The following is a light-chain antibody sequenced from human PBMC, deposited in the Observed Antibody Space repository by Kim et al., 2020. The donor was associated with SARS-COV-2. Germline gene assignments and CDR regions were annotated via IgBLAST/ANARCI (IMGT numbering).Light chain of an antibody. CDR2: RNN. V-gene: IGLV10-54*01. J-gene: IGLJ3*02. CDR1: SNHVGDQG. Sequence: TTLTAPGTSNHVGDQGRAWLKQHQGHPPKLLADRNNKRPSGMSERLSASRSGNTASLTITGLQPEDEADYYCSAWDSSLNAWVFGGGTQLTVL. CDR3: SAWDSSLNAWV.